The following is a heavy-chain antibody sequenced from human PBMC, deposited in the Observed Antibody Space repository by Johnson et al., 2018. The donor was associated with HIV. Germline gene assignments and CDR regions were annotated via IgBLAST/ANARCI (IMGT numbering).Heavy chain of an antibody. CDR1: GFTVSSNY. Sequence: VQLVESGGGVVQPGGSLRLSCTASGFTVSSNYMSWVRQAPGKGLESVSVVYSGGTTHYADSVKGRSTISRDNSKNTLYLQMNSLRAEDTAVYYCTRRSPYEAFDIWGQGTMVTVSS. J-gene: IGHJ3*02. CDR3: TRRSPYEAFDI. CDR2: VYSGGTT. V-gene: IGHV3-66*02.